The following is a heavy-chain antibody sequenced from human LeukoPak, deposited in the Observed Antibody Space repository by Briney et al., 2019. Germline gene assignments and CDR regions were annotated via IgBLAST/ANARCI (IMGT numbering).Heavy chain of an antibody. J-gene: IGHJ5*02. CDR3: AYGSGSYRGGFDP. CDR1: GGTFSSYA. V-gene: IGHV1-69*04. CDR2: IIPILGIA. Sequence: SAKVSCKASGGTFSSYAISWVRQAPGQGLEWMGRIIPILGIANYAQKFQGRVTITADKSTSTAYMELSSLRSEDTAVYYCAYGSGSYRGGFDPWGQGTLVTVSS. D-gene: IGHD1-26*01.